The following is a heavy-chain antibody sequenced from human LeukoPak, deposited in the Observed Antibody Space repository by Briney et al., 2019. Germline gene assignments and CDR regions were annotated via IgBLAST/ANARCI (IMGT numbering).Heavy chain of an antibody. J-gene: IGHJ5*02. CDR3: ARHYGP. CDR1: GDSVSSGNYY. CDR2: MSPSGTT. D-gene: IGHD3-16*01. Sequence: PSGTLSLTCTVSGDSVSSGNYYLSWIRQPPGKGLDWITYMSPSGTTKYNPSLKSRVTTSVDTSRTQFSLRLSSVTAADTAVYYCARHYGPWGQGTLVTVSS. V-gene: IGHV4-61*01.